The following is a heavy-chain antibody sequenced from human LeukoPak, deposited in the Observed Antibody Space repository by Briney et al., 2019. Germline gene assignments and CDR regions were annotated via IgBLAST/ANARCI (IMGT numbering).Heavy chain of an antibody. CDR3: ARSYDYGDYVDY. CDR2: ISGSGGST. Sequence: GGSLRLSCAASGFTFSSYAMSWVRQAPGKGLEWVSAISGSGGSTYYADSVKGRFTISRDNSKNTLYLQMNSLRAEDTAVYYCARSYDYGDYVDYWGQGTLVTVSS. D-gene: IGHD4-17*01. CDR1: GFTFSSYA. V-gene: IGHV3-23*01. J-gene: IGHJ4*02.